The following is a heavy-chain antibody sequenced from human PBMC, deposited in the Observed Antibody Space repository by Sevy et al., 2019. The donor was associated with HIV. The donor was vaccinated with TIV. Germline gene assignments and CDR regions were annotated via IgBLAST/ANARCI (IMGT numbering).Heavy chain of an antibody. CDR2: IYHDGST. J-gene: IGHJ3*02. D-gene: IGHD3-9*01. CDR1: GYSISSADS. CDR3: SSFGRLIIIQDDTFEI. V-gene: IGHV4-38-2*02. Sequence: SEILSLTCTVSGYSISSADSWGWIRQPPGKGLEWIANIYHDGSTYYNPSLNSRVTISKDTSKNQFSLKLSSVTAADTAVYYCSSFGRLIIIQDDTFEIWGQGTMVTVSS.